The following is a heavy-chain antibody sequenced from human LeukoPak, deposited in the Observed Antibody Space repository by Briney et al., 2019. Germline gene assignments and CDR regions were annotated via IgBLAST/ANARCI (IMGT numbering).Heavy chain of an antibody. CDR3: ARGGESYSDY. D-gene: IGHD2-21*01. V-gene: IGHV4-4*07. J-gene: IGHJ4*02. Sequence: SETLSLTCTVSGGSISGYYWTWIRQPVGKGLGWIGRLDPSGSTNYNPSLNSRVTMSVDTSKNQFSLKLTSVTAADTAVYYCARGGESYSDYWGQGTLVTVSS. CDR2: LDPSGST. CDR1: GGSISGYY.